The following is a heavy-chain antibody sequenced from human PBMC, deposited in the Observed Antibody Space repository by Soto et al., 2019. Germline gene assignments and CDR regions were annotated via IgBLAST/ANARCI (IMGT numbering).Heavy chain of an antibody. V-gene: IGHV1-18*01. CDR3: ARDRPYYDILTGYLFDP. Sequence: ASVKVSCKASGYTFTSYGISWVRQAPGQGLEWMGWISTYNGNTNYAQKLQGRVTMTTDTSTSTVYMELRSLRSDDTAVYYCARDRPYYDILTGYLFDPWGQGTLVTVSS. CDR2: ISTYNGNT. J-gene: IGHJ5*02. D-gene: IGHD3-9*01. CDR1: GYTFTSYG.